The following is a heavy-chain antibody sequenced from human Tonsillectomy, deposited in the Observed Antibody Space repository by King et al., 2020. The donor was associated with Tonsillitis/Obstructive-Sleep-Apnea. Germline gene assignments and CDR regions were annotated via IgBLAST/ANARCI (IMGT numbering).Heavy chain of an antibody. Sequence: QLVQSGGGLVQPGGSLRLSCAASGFTFSSYEMNWVRQAPGKGLEWVSYISSSGSTIYYADSVKGRFTISRDNAKNSLYLQMNSLRAEDTAGYYCAREGCSSTSCYDYWGQGTLVTVSS. D-gene: IGHD2-2*01. CDR2: ISSSGSTI. CDR3: AREGCSSTSCYDY. V-gene: IGHV3-48*03. CDR1: GFTFSSYE. J-gene: IGHJ4*02.